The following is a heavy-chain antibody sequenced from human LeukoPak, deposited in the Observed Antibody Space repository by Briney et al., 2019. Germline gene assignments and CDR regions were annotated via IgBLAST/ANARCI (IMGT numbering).Heavy chain of an antibody. Sequence: SETLSLTCAVYGGSFSGYYWSWIRQPPGKGLEWIGEINHSGSTNYNPSLKSRVTISVDTSKNQFSLKLSSVTAADTAVYYCARERERFYYGSGPFDYWGQGTLVTVSS. J-gene: IGHJ4*02. D-gene: IGHD3-10*01. V-gene: IGHV4-34*01. CDR2: INHSGST. CDR1: GGSFSGYY. CDR3: ARERERFYYGSGPFDY.